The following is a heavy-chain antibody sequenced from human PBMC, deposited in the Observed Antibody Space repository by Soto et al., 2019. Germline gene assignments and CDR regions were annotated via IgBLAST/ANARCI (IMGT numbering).Heavy chain of an antibody. CDR3: TKDCDEVFSYRYYFDH. CDR2: IGTSADST. V-gene: IGHV3-23*01. J-gene: IGHJ4*02. D-gene: IGHD1-26*01. CDR1: GFTFRSYV. Sequence: EVQVLESGGGLIQPGGSLRLSCAASGFTFRSYVMSWVRQAPGKGLEWVSAIGTSADSTYYADSVKGRFTISRDNSKNTLYLQMNSLRAEDTAVYYCTKDCDEVFSYRYYFDHWGPGTQVTVSS.